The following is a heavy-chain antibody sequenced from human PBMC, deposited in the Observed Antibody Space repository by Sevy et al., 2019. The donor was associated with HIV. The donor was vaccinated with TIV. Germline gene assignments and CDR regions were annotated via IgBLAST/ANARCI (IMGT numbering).Heavy chain of an antibody. Sequence: GGSLRLSCAASGFTFSSYGMHWVRQAPGKGLEWLGTIWNDGSTRYYADSVKGRFAISRDNSKNTMYLQMNSLRAEDTAVYSCATESGSDWYFDLWGRGTLVTVSS. CDR3: ATESGSDWYFDL. D-gene: IGHD1-26*01. V-gene: IGHV3-33*01. CDR1: GFTFSSYG. J-gene: IGHJ2*01. CDR2: IWNDGSTR.